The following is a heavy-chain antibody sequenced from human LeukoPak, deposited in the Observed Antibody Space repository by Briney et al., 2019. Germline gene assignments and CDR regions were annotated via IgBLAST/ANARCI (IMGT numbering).Heavy chain of an antibody. CDR2: INSDGSTT. CDR3: ARWYGDYPSYYLDS. Sequence: GGSLRLSCAASGFTFSRYWMNWVRQAPGKGLVWVSRINSDGSTTRYADSVKGRFTISSDNAKHTMYLQMNSPRAEDTAVYFCARWYGDYPSYYLDSWVQGSLVIGSS. CDR1: GFTFSRYW. J-gene: IGHJ4*02. V-gene: IGHV3-74*01. D-gene: IGHD4-17*01.